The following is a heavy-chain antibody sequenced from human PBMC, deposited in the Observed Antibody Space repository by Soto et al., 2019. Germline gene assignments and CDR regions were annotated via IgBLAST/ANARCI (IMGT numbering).Heavy chain of an antibody. V-gene: IGHV4-61*01. J-gene: IGHJ6*02. CDR1: GGSVSSGSYY. Sequence: SETLSLTCTVSGGSVSSGSYYWSWIRQPPGKGLEWIGYIYYSGSTNYNPSLKSRVTISVDTSKNQFSLKLSSVTAADTAVYYCARGCSEVYDSSGNYYYYGMDVWGQGTTVTVSS. D-gene: IGHD3-22*01. CDR2: IYYSGST. CDR3: ARGCSEVYDSSGNYYYYGMDV.